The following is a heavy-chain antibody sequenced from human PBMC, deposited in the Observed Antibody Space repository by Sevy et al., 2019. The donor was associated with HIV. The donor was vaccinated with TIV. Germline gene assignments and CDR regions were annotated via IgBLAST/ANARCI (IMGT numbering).Heavy chain of an antibody. CDR1: GGSFSGYY. D-gene: IGHD5-12*01. V-gene: IGHV4-34*01. Sequence: SETLSLTCAVYGGSFSGYYWSWIRQPPGKGLEWIGEINHSGSTNYNPPLKSRVTISVDTSKNQFSLKLSSVTAADTAVYYCARVGMVATAYFDYWGQGTLVTVSS. CDR3: ARVGMVATAYFDY. J-gene: IGHJ4*02. CDR2: INHSGST.